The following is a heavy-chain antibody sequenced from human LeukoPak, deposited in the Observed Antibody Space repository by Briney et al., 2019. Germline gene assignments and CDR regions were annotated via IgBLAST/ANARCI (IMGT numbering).Heavy chain of an antibody. CDR3: SNGIYDNSY. Sequence: GGSLRLSCAASGFSISRYWMAWVRQAPGKGLQWVANIKQDGSEEYYLDSVRGRFTVSRDNAKNSVDLQMNSLRVEDTAVYFCSNGIYDNSYWSLGTLVTVSS. V-gene: IGHV3-7*01. CDR1: GFSISRYW. D-gene: IGHD1-1*01. J-gene: IGHJ4*02. CDR2: IKQDGSEE.